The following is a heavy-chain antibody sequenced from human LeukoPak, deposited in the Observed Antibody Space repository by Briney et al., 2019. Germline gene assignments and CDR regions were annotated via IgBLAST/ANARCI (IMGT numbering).Heavy chain of an antibody. CDR1: GGTFSSYA. D-gene: IGHD6-13*01. CDR3: ARGGGSSWYLYYFDY. J-gene: IGHJ4*02. V-gene: IGHV1-69*04. CDR2: IIPILGIA. Sequence: ASVKVSCKASGGTFSSYAISWVRQAPGQGLEWMGRIIPILGIANYAQKFQGRVTITADKSTSTAYMELSSLRSEDTAVYYCARGGGSSWYLYYFDYWGQGTLVTVSS.